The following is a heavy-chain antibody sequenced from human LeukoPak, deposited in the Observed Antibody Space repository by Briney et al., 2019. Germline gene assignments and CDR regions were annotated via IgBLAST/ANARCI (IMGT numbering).Heavy chain of an antibody. CDR3: ARSRRRNAFDI. CDR1: GGSISSYY. CDR2: INHSGST. Sequence: PSETLSLTCTVSGGSISSYYWSWIRQPPGKGLEWIGEINHSGSTNYNPSLKSRVTISVDTSKNQFSLKLSSVTAADTAVYYCARSRRRNAFDIWGQGTMVTVSS. J-gene: IGHJ3*02. V-gene: IGHV4-34*01.